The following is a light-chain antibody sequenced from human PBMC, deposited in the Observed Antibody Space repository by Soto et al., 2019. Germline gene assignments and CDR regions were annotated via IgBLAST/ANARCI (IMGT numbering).Light chain of an antibody. CDR3: REYDNWPIS. CDR2: GAS. J-gene: IGKJ5*01. Sequence: MTQSAATLSVYPKESATLSCRASQSVGSNLAWYQQRPGQAPRLLIYGASTRATGIPARFSGSGSGTEFTLTISCLQSEDFAVYFCREYDNWPISFAQGTRLEIK. CDR1: QSVGSN. V-gene: IGKV3-15*01.